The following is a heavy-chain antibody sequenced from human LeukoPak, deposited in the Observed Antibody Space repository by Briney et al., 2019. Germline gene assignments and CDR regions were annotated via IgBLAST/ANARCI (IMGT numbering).Heavy chain of an antibody. D-gene: IGHD1-26*01. J-gene: IGHJ3*02. CDR1: GGSISSYY. V-gene: IGHV4-4*09. CDR3: ARSGSYSRNAFDI. CDR2: IYTSGST. Sequence: SQTLSLTCTVSGGSISSYYWSWIRQPPGKGLEWIGYIYTSGSTNYNPSLKSRVTISVDTSKNQFSLKLSSVTAADTAVYYCARSGSYSRNAFDIWGQGTMVTVSS.